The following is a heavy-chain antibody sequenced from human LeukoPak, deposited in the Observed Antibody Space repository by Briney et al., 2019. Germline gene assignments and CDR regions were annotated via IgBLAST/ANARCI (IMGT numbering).Heavy chain of an antibody. D-gene: IGHD5-18*01. CDR1: GGSISSYY. CDR2: IYYSGST. V-gene: IGHV4-59*01. Sequence: PSETLSLTRTVSGGSISSYYWSWIRQPPGKGLEWIGYIYYSGSTNYNPSLKSRVTISVDTSKNQFSLKLSSVTAADTAVYYCARVGGYSYGYNWFDPWGQGTLVTVSS. J-gene: IGHJ5*02. CDR3: ARVGGYSYGYNWFDP.